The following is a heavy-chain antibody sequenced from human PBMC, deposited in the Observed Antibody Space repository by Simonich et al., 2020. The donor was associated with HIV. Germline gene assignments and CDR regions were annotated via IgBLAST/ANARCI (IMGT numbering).Heavy chain of an antibody. CDR1: GGSFSGYY. CDR2: IKIRGST. CDR3: ARETPSSGGYSKDYFDY. V-gene: IGHV4-34*01. Sequence: VQLHRWGAGRWKPSEPLPLTGAVNGGSFSGYYWRWIRRPPGKGRGGIGEIKIRGSTNYSPSLKSRVTMAVDPSKNQFSLKLSSVTAADTAVYYCARETPSSGGYSKDYFDYWGQGTLVTVSS. J-gene: IGHJ4*02. D-gene: IGHD6-13*01.